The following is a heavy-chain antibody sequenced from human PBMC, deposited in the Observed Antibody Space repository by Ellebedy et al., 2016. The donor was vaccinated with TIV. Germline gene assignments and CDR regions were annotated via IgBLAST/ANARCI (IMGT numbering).Heavy chain of an antibody. CDR3: ARDMVRGVLGSRTIDY. Sequence: PGGSLRLSCAASGFTFSDYYMSWIRQAPGKGLEWVSYISSSSSYTNYADSVKGRFTISRDNAKNSLYLQMNSLRAEDTAVYYCARDMVRGVLGSRTIDYWGQGTLVTVSS. J-gene: IGHJ4*02. V-gene: IGHV3-11*06. CDR2: ISSSSSYT. CDR1: GFTFSDYY. D-gene: IGHD3-10*01.